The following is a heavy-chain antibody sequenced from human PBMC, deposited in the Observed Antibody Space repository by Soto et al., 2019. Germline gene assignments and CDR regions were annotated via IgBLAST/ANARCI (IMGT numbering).Heavy chain of an antibody. V-gene: IGHV4-34*01. J-gene: IGHJ4*02. D-gene: IGHD2-2*01. Sequence: QVQLQQWGAGLLKPSETLSLTCAVYGGSFSGYYWSWIRQPPGKGLEWIGEINHSGSTNYNPSLKSRVTISVDTSKNQFSLKLSSVTAADTAVYYCASRARGVYQLLRWGQGTLVTVSS. CDR1: GGSFSGYY. CDR3: ASRARGVYQLLR. CDR2: INHSGST.